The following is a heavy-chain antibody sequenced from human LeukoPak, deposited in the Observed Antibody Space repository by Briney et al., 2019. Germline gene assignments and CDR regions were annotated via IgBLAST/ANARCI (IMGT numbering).Heavy chain of an antibody. CDR1: GGPFSGYY. CDR2: INHSGST. J-gene: IGHJ4*02. D-gene: IGHD2-15*01. CDR3: ARGRTPGH. Sequence: PSETLSLTCAVYGGPFSGYYWSWIRQPPGKGLEWIGEINHSGSTNYNPSLKSRVTISVDTSKNQFSLKLSSVTAADTAVYYCARGRTPGHWGQGTLVTVSS. V-gene: IGHV4-34*01.